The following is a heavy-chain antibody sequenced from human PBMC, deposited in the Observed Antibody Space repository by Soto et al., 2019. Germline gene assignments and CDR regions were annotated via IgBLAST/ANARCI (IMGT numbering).Heavy chain of an antibody. J-gene: IGHJ4*02. CDR3: ARPEYSGYGACFDY. D-gene: IGHD5-12*01. CDR1: GGSISSSSYY. Sequence: PSETLSLTCTVSGGSISSSSYYWGWIRQPPGKGLEWIGSIYYSGSTYYNPSLKSRVTISVDTSKNQFSLKLSSVTAADTAVYYCARPEYSGYGACFDYWGQGTLVTVSS. CDR2: IYYSGST. V-gene: IGHV4-39*01.